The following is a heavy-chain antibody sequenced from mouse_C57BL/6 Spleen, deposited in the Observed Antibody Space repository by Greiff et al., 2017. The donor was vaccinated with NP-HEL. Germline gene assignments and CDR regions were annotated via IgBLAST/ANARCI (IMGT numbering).Heavy chain of an antibody. CDR3: ARSDYYGSSYDAMDY. J-gene: IGHJ4*01. CDR2: IYPRDGST. CDR1: GYTFTSYD. V-gene: IGHV1-85*01. D-gene: IGHD1-1*01. Sequence: VKLVESGPELVKPGASVKLSCKASGYTFTSYDINWVKQRPGQGLEWIGWIYPRDGSTKYNEKFKGKATLTVDTYSSTAYMELHSLTSEDSAVYFCARSDYYGSSYDAMDYWGQGTSVTVSS.